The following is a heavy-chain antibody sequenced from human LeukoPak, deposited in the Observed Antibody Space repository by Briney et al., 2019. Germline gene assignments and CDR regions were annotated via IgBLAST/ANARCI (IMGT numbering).Heavy chain of an antibody. J-gene: IGHJ6*03. Sequence: GGSLRLSCTASGFTFGDYAMSWVRQAPGKGLEWVGFIRSIAYGGTTEYAASVKGRFTISRDDSKSIAYLQMNSLKTEDTAVYYCTRADLPLYYYYYYMDVWGKGTTVTISS. CDR3: TRADLPLYYYYYYMDV. V-gene: IGHV3-49*04. CDR2: IRSIAYGGTT. CDR1: GFTFGDYA.